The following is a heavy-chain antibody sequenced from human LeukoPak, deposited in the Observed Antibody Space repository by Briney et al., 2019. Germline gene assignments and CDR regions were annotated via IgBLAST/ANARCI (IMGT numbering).Heavy chain of an antibody. CDR3: ARGQYDILTGYMGGISLDY. V-gene: IGHV4-4*02. J-gene: IGHJ4*02. CDR1: GGSISSSNW. Sequence: SGTLSLTCAVSGGSISSSNWWSWVRQPPGKGLEWIGEIYHSGSTNYNPSLKSRVTISVDKSKNQFSLKLSSVTAADTAVYYCARGQYDILTGYMGGISLDYWGQGTLVTVSS. D-gene: IGHD3-9*01. CDR2: IYHSGST.